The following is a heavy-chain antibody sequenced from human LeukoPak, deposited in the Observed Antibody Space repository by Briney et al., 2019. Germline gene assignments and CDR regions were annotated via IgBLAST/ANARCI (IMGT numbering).Heavy chain of an antibody. CDR1: GFTFSSYS. CDR2: ISSSGNTI. D-gene: IGHD4-17*01. CDR3: ARTYGSFDY. J-gene: IGHJ4*02. V-gene: IGHV3-48*02. Sequence: GGSLRLSCAASGFTFSSYSMNWVRQAPGKGLEWVSFISSSGNTIYHEDSVKGRFTISRDNAKNSLYLQMDSLRDEDTAVYYCARTYGSFDYWGQGTLVTVSS.